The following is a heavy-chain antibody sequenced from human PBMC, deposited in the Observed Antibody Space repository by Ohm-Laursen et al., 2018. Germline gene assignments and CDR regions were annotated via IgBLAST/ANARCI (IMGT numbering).Heavy chain of an antibody. CDR3: ARDPRSILVGNSGYDLDF. CDR2: ISSSSTYI. D-gene: IGHD3-22*01. V-gene: IGHV3-21*01. Sequence: SLRLSCAASGFTFSSYSINWVRQAPGKGLEWVSSISSSSTYIYYADSVKGRFTISRDNAKNSLYLQMNSLRAEDTAVYYCARDPRSILVGNSGYDLDFWGQGTLVTVSS. CDR1: GFTFSSYS. J-gene: IGHJ4*02.